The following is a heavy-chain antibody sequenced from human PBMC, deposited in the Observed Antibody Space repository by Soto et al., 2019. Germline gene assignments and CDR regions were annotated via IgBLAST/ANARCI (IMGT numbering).Heavy chain of an antibody. V-gene: IGHV3-7*01. CDR3: ANDGGWHFGY. J-gene: IGHJ4*01. D-gene: IGHD6-19*01. CDR1: GFIFSTHW. Sequence: EVQLVESGGGLVQPGGSLRLSCAASGFIFSTHWMTWARQGPGKGLEWLATIKPDAGVAYYADSVKGRFTISRDNAKNSLYLQMNSLSDDDTSVDYGANDGGWHFGYWGQGTLVTVSS. CDR2: IKPDAGVA.